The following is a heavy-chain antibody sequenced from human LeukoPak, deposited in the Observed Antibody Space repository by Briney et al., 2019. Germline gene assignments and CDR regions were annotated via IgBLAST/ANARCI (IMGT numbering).Heavy chain of an antibody. V-gene: IGHV1-8*03. CDR3: ARGQFYCSSTSCYGANWFDP. CDR1: GYTFTSYD. J-gene: IGHJ5*02. CDR2: MNPKSGNT. Sequence: GASVKVSCKASGYTFTSYDINWVRQATGQGLEWMGWMNPKSGNTGYAQKFQGRVTITRNTSISTAYMELSSLRSEDTAVYYCARGQFYCSSTSCYGANWFDPWGQGTLVTVSS. D-gene: IGHD2-2*01.